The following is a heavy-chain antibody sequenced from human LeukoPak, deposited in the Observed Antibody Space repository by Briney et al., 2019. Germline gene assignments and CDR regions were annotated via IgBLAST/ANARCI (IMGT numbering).Heavy chain of an antibody. D-gene: IGHD5-18*01. CDR2: IYYSGRT. CDR3: ARPDQRGYTYGYSAFDI. V-gene: IGHV4-39*01. CDR1: GGSITSGNYY. J-gene: IGHJ3*02. Sequence: SGTLSLTCTVSGGSITSGNYYWGWIRQPPGKGLEWIGSIYYSGRTYYNPSLKSQVTMSVDTSNNQFSLKLSSVTAADTAVYYCARPDQRGYTYGYSAFDIWGQGTMVTVSS.